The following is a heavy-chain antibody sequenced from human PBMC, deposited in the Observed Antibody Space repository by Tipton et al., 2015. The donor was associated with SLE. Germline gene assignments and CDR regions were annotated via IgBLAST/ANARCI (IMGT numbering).Heavy chain of an antibody. D-gene: IGHD1-1*01. CDR3: ASQLTILYALDI. V-gene: IGHV3-33*01. J-gene: IGHJ3*02. Sequence: SLRLSCAASGFTFSSYGMHWVRQAPGKGLEWVAVIWYDGCNKYYADSVKGRFTISRDNSKNTLYRQMNSLRAEDTAVYYCASQLTILYALDIWGQGAKDTVSS. CDR1: GFTFSSYG. CDR2: IWYDGCNK.